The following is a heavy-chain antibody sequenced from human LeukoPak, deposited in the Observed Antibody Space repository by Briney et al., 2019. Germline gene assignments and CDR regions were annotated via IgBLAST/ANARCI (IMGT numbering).Heavy chain of an antibody. Sequence: GGSLRLSCAASGFTVSSNYMSWVRQAPGKGLEWVSVIYSGGSTYYADSVKGRFTISRDNSKNTLYLQMNSLRAEDTAVYYCASLIYDSSGYYYYGMDVWGQGTTVTVSS. CDR1: GFTVSSNY. J-gene: IGHJ6*02. V-gene: IGHV3-53*01. D-gene: IGHD3-22*01. CDR3: ASLIYDSSGYYYYGMDV. CDR2: IYSGGST.